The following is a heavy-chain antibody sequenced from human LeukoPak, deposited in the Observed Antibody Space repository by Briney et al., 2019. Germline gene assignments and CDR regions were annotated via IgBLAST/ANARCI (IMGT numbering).Heavy chain of an antibody. CDR1: GFIFNNFW. J-gene: IGHJ4*02. V-gene: IGHV3-7*03. D-gene: IGHD5-12*01. CDR3: ARGRYSGTTYYFDY. Sequence: GGSLRLSCVASGFIFNNFWMSWVRQAPGKGLEWVAKIKYDGSETYYVDSVKGRFTISRDNAKNSLYLQMNSLRAEDTAMYYCARGRYSGTTYYFDYWGQGTLVTVSS. CDR2: IKYDGSET.